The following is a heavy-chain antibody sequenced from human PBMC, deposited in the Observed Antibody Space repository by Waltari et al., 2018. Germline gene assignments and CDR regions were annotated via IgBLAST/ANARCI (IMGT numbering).Heavy chain of an antibody. Sequence: ASGFTFSSYAMSWVRQAPGKGLEWVSAISGSGGSTYYADSVKGRFTISRDNSKNTLYLQMNSLRAEDTAVYYCARDYDFWSGYYTGISAFDIWGQGTMVTVSS. CDR3: ARDYDFWSGYYTGISAFDI. CDR1: GFTFSSYA. J-gene: IGHJ3*02. V-gene: IGHV3-23*01. D-gene: IGHD3-3*01. CDR2: ISGSGGST.